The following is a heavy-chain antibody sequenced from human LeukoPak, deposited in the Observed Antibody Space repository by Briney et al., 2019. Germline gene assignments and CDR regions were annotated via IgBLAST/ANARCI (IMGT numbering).Heavy chain of an antibody. Sequence: PGGSLRLSCAASGFTFSSYSMNWVRQAPGKGLEWVSYISSSSSTIYYADSVKGRFTISRDNAKNSLHLQMNSLRAEDTAVYYCARVLGGYSGYHPPPLWGQGTLVTVSS. D-gene: IGHD5-12*01. CDR3: ARVLGGYSGYHPPPL. CDR1: GFTFSSYS. V-gene: IGHV3-48*01. J-gene: IGHJ4*02. CDR2: ISSSSSTI.